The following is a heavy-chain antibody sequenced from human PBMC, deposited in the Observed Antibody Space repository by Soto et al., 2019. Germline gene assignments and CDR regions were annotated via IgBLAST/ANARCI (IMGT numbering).Heavy chain of an antibody. Sequence: SETLSLTCTVSGGSISSGGYYWSWIRQHPGKGLEWIGYIYYSGSTYYNPSLKSRVTISVDTSKNQFSLKLSSVTAADTAVYYCARGQAVVVPAAGTFDYWGQGTLVTVSS. J-gene: IGHJ4*02. V-gene: IGHV4-31*03. D-gene: IGHD2-2*01. CDR2: IYYSGST. CDR1: GGSISSGGYY. CDR3: ARGQAVVVPAAGTFDY.